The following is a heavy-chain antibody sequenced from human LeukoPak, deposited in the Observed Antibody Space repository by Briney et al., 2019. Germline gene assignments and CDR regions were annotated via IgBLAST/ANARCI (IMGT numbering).Heavy chain of an antibody. Sequence: SETLSLTCAVYGGSFSGYYWSWIHQPPGKGLGWIGEINHSGSTNYNPSLKSRVTISVDTSKNQFSLKLSSVTAADTAVYYCARAKDLFLWSYYFDYWGQGTLVTVSS. CDR2: INHSGST. D-gene: IGHD2/OR15-2a*01. J-gene: IGHJ4*02. V-gene: IGHV4-34*01. CDR3: ARAKDLFLWSYYFDY. CDR1: GGSFSGYY.